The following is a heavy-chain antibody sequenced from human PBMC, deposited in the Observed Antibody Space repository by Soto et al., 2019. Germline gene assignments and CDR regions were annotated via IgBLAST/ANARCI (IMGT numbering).Heavy chain of an antibody. CDR1: GFTFSSYS. D-gene: IGHD6-13*01. CDR3: AGIAAVWFDP. Sequence: AGGSLRVSCAASGFTFSSYSMNWVRQAPGKGLEWVSYISSSSSTIYYADSVKGRFTISRDSAKNSLYLQMNSLRDEDTAVYYCAGIAAVWFDPWGQGTLVTVSS. V-gene: IGHV3-48*02. CDR2: ISSSSSTI. J-gene: IGHJ5*02.